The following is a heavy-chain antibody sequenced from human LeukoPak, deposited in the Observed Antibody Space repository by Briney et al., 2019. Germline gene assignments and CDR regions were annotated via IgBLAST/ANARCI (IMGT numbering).Heavy chain of an antibody. J-gene: IGHJ4*02. CDR3: ARGRGGATAGYFDY. D-gene: IGHD1-26*01. CDR2: INVGNGNT. Sequence: ASVKVSCKASGYTFTSYAMHWVRQAPGQRLEWMGWINVGNGNTKYSQKFQGRVTITRDTSASTAYMELSSLRSEDTAVYYCARGRGGATAGYFDYWGQGALVTVSS. V-gene: IGHV1-3*01. CDR1: GYTFTSYA.